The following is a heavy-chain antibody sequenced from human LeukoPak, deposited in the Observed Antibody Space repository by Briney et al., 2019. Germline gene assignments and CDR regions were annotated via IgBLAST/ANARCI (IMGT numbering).Heavy chain of an antibody. Sequence: GGSLRLSCAASGFTFSSYAMHWVRQAPGKGLEWVAVISYDGSNKYYADSVKGRFTISRDNSKNTLYLQMNSLRAEDTAVYYCARDYVPYCSSISCYSWGRYYYYYGMDVWGQGTTVTVSS. CDR1: GFTFSSYA. CDR2: ISYDGSNK. CDR3: ARDYVPYCSSISCYSWGRYYYYYGMDV. V-gene: IGHV3-30-3*01. J-gene: IGHJ6*02. D-gene: IGHD2-2*01.